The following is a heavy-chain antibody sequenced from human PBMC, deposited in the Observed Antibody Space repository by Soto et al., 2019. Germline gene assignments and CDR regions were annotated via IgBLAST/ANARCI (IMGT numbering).Heavy chain of an antibody. CDR1: GGSFRGSY. CDR3: ASSPEYDLQTYYYDSSGPPGMDV. V-gene: IGHV4-34*01. J-gene: IGHJ6*02. CDR2: INHSGST. Sequence: SEPLSLTCAVYGGSFRGSYWSWIRQPPGKGLEWIGDINHSGSTNYNPSLKSRVTISVDTSKNQFSLKLSAVTAADTAVYYCASSPEYDLQTYYYDSSGPPGMDVWGQGTTVTVSS. D-gene: IGHD3-22*01.